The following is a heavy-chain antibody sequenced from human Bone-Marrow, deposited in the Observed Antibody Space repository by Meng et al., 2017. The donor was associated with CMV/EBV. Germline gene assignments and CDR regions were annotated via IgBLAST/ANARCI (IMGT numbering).Heavy chain of an antibody. J-gene: IGHJ5*02. D-gene: IGHD2-21*01. CDR1: GGSISSSSYY. Sequence: SETLSLTCTVSGGSISSSSYYWGWIRQPPGKGLEWIGSIYYSGSTYYNPSLQSRVTISVDTSKNQFSLKRSSVTAADTAVYYCARRVRSSNWFDPWGQGTLVTVSS. CDR3: ARRVRSSNWFDP. CDR2: IYYSGST. V-gene: IGHV4-39*01.